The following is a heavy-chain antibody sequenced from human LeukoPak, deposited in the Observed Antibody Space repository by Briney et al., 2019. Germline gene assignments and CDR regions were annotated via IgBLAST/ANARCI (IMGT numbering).Heavy chain of an antibody. CDR3: ALPRLDGYSYGSIRY. CDR2: IYSDGRT. Sequence: GGSLRLSCAASGFTLSSYWMHWVRQVPGKGLEWVSLIYSDGRTYYADSVKGRFTISRDNSKNTLYLQMNSLRAEDTAVYYCALPRLDGYSYGSIRYWGQGTLVTVSP. CDR1: GFTLSSYW. V-gene: IGHV3-66*01. D-gene: IGHD5-18*01. J-gene: IGHJ4*02.